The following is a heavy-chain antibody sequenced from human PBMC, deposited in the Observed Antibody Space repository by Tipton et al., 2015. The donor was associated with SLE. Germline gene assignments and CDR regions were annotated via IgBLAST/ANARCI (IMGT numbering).Heavy chain of an antibody. CDR3: ARDRSRGYGSLGD. CDR1: GGSVSSVGYY. D-gene: IGHD5-12*01. Sequence: TLSLTCTGSGGSVSSVGYYWSWIRLQPGKGLEWIGYIYYIGSGSTSYNPSLKSRLTISVDTSKNQFSLKLSSVTAADTAVYYCARDRSRGYGSLGDWGQGTLVHGAS. J-gene: IGHJ4*02. CDR2: IYYIGSGST. V-gene: IGHV4-31*03.